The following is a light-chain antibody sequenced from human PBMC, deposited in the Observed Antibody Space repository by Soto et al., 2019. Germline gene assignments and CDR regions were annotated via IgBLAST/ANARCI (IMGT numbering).Light chain of an antibody. V-gene: IGKV1-9*01. CDR3: KHLNSSPRAPA. J-gene: IGKJ4*01. CDR1: QGIRNF. Sequence: DIQLTQSPSFLSASVGDRVTITCRASQGIRNFLAWYQQKLGKAPKLLIYAASTLESGVSLRFSGSGSGTEFPLTTSNLRPEDFELYYCKHLNSSPRAPAFGGGTKGEI. CDR2: AAS.